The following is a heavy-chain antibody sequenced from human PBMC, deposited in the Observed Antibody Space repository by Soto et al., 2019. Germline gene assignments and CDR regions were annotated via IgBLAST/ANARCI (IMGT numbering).Heavy chain of an antibody. D-gene: IGHD6-6*01. CDR2: IYYSGST. V-gene: IGHV4-59*01. CDR1: GGSISSYY. Sequence: SETLSLTCTVSGGSISSYYWSWIRQPPGKGLEWIGYIYYSGSTNYNPSLKSRITISVDTSKNQFSLKLSSVTAADTAVYYCARAGGASIAARPGFDYWGQGTLVTVSS. J-gene: IGHJ4*02. CDR3: ARAGGASIAARPGFDY.